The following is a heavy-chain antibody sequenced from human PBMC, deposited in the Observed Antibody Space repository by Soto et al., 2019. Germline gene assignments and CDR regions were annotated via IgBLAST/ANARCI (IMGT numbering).Heavy chain of an antibody. CDR2: IYCSGST. CDR3: ATLPVLLWFGELSNVDYYYYGMDV. D-gene: IGHD3-10*01. CDR1: AGTPRPSGYF. J-gene: IGHJ6*02. V-gene: IGHV4-39*01. Sequence: SETLSLPSTVSAGTPRPSGYFLCWLLHPKRKGLEWIGSIYCSGSTYSNPSLKSRVTIPVDTSKNPFSLKLSSVTAADTAVYYCATLPVLLWFGELSNVDYYYYGMDVWGQGTTVT.